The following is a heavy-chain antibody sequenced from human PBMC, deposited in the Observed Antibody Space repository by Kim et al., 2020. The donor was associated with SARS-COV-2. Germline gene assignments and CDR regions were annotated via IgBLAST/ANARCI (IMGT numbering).Heavy chain of an antibody. CDR1: GFTFSSYA. CDR2: ISGSGGST. D-gene: IGHD4-17*01. V-gene: IGHV3-23*01. CDR3: AKDSATLPWKRNYGADY. Sequence: GGSLRLSCAASGFTFSSYAMSWVRQAPGKGLEWVSAISGSGGSTYYADSVKGRFTISRDNSKNTLYLQMNSLRAEDTAVYYCAKDSATLPWKRNYGADYWGQGTLVTVSS. J-gene: IGHJ4*02.